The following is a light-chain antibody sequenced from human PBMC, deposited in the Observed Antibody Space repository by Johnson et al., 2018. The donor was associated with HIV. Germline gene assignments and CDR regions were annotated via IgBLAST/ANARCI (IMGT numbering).Light chain of an antibody. J-gene: IGLJ1*01. CDR2: DNN. CDR1: SSNIGNNY. V-gene: IGLV1-51*01. CDR3: GTWDSSLSAV. Sequence: QPVLTQPPSVSAAPGQKVTISCSGCSSNIGNNYVSWYQQLPGTAPKLLIYDNNKRPSGIPDRFSGSKSGTSATLGITGLQTGDEADYYCGTWDSSLSAVFGTGTKVTVL.